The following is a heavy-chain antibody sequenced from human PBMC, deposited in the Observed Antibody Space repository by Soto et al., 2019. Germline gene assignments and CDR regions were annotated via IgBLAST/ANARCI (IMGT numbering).Heavy chain of an antibody. CDR3: ARHLPGYCSGGSCLSYYYYYMDV. D-gene: IGHD2-15*01. V-gene: IGHV4-59*08. J-gene: IGHJ6*03. Sequence: QVQLQESGPGLVKPSETLSLICTVSGGSISSYYWSWIRQPPGKGLEWIGYIYYSGTTKYNPSLKSRVTTSVNTSKNQFSLKLTSVTAPDTALYYCARHLPGYCSGGSCLSYYYYYMDVWGKGTTVTVSS. CDR1: GGSISSYY. CDR2: IYYSGTT.